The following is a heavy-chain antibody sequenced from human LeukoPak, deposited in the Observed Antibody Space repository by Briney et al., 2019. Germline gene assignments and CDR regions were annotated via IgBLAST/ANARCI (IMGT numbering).Heavy chain of an antibody. CDR1: GFTFSSYG. D-gene: IGHD6-13*01. CDR2: IWYDGSNK. CDR3: ARAVTPAAGTVIAYYYYGMDV. J-gene: IGHJ6*02. Sequence: SGGSLRLSCAASGFTFSSYGMHWVRQAPGKGLEWVAVIWYDGSNKYYADSVKGRFTISRDNSKNTLYLQMNSLRAEDTAVYYCARAVTPAAGTVIAYYYYGMDVWGQGTTVTVSS. V-gene: IGHV3-33*01.